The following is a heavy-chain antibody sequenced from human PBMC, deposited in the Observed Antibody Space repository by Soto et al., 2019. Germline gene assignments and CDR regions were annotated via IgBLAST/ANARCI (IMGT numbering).Heavy chain of an antibody. CDR3: GRIPRYRFQTSDTLDN. Sequence: QVQLVQSGTDVKKPGSSVTVSCKASGGTFNTYTFSWVRQAPGQGLEWMGSIIPIFGTTHYAQSFQGRLSITAHPSSTTTYMELRSLTSHDTALYYCGRIPRYRFQTSDTLDNWGQGTLVNVSP. J-gene: IGHJ1*01. D-gene: IGHD1-1*01. CDR2: IIPIFGTT. V-gene: IGHV1-69*01. CDR1: GGTFNTYT.